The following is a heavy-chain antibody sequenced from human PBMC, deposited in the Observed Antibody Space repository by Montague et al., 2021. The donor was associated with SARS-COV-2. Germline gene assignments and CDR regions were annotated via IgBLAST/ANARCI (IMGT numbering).Heavy chain of an antibody. Sequence: SETLSLTCTVSGGSISSYYWSWIRQPPGQGLEWIGYSYYSGSTNYNPSLKSRVTISLNTSKNQFSLKLNSVTAADTAVYYCARGSYGTDAFDIWGQGTMVTVSS. J-gene: IGHJ3*02. D-gene: IGHD5-18*01. CDR3: ARGSYGTDAFDI. V-gene: IGHV4-59*01. CDR1: GGSISSYY. CDR2: SYYSGST.